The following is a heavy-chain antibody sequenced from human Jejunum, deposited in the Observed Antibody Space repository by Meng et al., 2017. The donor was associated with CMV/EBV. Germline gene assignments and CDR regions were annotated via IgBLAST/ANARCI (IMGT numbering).Heavy chain of an antibody. CDR1: TFANFA. CDR2: IVWHSGSI. V-gene: IGHV3-9*01. D-gene: IGHD3-16*01. Sequence: TFANFAMPWVRQAPGKGLEWVAGIVWHSGSIGYADSVEGRFTISRDNAKNSLYLQMNSLTTEDTALYYCAKVSMAARRGTGGLDVWGQGTTVTVSS. J-gene: IGHJ6*02. CDR3: AKVSMAARRGTGGLDV.